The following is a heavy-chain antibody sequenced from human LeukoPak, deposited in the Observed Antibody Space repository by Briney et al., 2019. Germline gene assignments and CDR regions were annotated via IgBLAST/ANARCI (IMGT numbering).Heavy chain of an antibody. Sequence: GGSLRLSCAASGFIFSNAWMSWVRQAPEKGLEWVGRIKSKTDGGTTDYAAPVKGRFTISRDDSKNTLYLQMNSLKTEDTAVYYCSTTGILGAAVDFWGQGTLVTVSS. CDR1: GFIFSNAW. J-gene: IGHJ4*02. CDR3: STTGILGAAVDF. V-gene: IGHV3-15*01. D-gene: IGHD1-26*01. CDR2: IKSKTDGGTT.